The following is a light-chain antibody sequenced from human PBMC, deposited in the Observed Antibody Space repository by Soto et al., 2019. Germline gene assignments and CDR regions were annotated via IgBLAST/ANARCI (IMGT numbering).Light chain of an antibody. Sequence: QAVVTQPPSVSGAPGQRVTISCTGSSSNIGAGYDVHWYQQLPGTAPKLLIYGNSNRPSGVPDRFSGSKSGTSTSLAITGLQAEDEADYYCQSYDSSLSAYVFGTGTKVTVL. CDR3: QSYDSSLSAYV. V-gene: IGLV1-40*01. CDR1: SSNIGAGYD. CDR2: GNS. J-gene: IGLJ1*01.